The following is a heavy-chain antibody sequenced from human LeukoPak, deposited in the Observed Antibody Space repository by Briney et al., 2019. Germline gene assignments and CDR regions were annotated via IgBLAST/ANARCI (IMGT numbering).Heavy chain of an antibody. Sequence: ASVKVSCKASGYTFTGYYMHWVQQAPGQGLEWMGWINPNSGGTNYAQKLQGRVTMTRDTSISTAYMELSRLRSDDTAVYYCARRDYDILTGYYWFDPWGQGTLVTVSS. CDR2: INPNSGGT. J-gene: IGHJ5*02. CDR3: ARRDYDILTGYYWFDP. D-gene: IGHD3-9*01. CDR1: GYTFTGYY. V-gene: IGHV1-2*02.